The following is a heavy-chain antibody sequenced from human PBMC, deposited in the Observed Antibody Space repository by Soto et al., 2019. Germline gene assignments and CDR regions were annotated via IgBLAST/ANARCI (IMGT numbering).Heavy chain of an antibody. CDR2: IYYSGSA. CDR3: ARGADTSGYDNWLDP. D-gene: IGHD3-22*01. J-gene: IGHJ5*02. V-gene: IGHV4-31*03. CDR1: GGSISSGGYY. Sequence: KASETLSLTCTVSGGSISSGGYYWTWIRQHPGKGLEWIGYIYYSGSAYYNPSLKSRVTISVDTSKNQFSLKLSSVTAADTAVYYCARGADTSGYDNWLDPWGQGTLVTVYS.